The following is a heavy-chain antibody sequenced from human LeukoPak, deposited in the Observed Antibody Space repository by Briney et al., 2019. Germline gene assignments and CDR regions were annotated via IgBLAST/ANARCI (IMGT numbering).Heavy chain of an antibody. Sequence: GGSLRLSCAASGFTVSSNYMSWVRQAPGKGLEWVSVIYSGGSTYYADSVRGRFTTSRDNSKNTLYLQMSSLRVEDTAVYYCARGAGWTYGMDVWGQGTTVTVSS. CDR3: ARGAGWTYGMDV. D-gene: IGHD6-19*01. CDR1: GFTVSSNY. V-gene: IGHV3-66*01. CDR2: IYSGGST. J-gene: IGHJ6*02.